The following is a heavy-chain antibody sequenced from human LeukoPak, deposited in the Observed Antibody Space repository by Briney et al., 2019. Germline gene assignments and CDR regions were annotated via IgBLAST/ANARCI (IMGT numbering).Heavy chain of an antibody. CDR1: GFTFGDYV. J-gene: IGHJ4*02. CDR3: TTANWTYYDILTGYYRPYYFDY. Sequence: QPGRSLRLSCTASGFTFGDYVMSWVRQAPGKGLEWVGFIRSKAYGGTTKNAASVKGRFTISRDDSKNTLYLQTNSLKTEDTAVYYCTTANWTYYDILTGYYRPYYFDYWGQGTLVTVSS. V-gene: IGHV3-49*04. CDR2: IRSKAYGGTT. D-gene: IGHD3-9*01.